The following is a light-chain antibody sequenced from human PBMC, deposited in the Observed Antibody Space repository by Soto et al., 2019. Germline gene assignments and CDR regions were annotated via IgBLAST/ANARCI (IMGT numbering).Light chain of an antibody. J-gene: IGKJ4*01. CDR2: DAS. V-gene: IGKV1-33*01. CDR1: QDISNY. Sequence: DIQMTQSPSSLSASVGDRVTITCQASQDISNYLNWYQQKPGKAPKLLIYDASNLETGVTSRYSGSGYGTDFTFTISSLQPEDSATYYCQQYDNLPLTVGGGTKVEIK. CDR3: QQYDNLPLT.